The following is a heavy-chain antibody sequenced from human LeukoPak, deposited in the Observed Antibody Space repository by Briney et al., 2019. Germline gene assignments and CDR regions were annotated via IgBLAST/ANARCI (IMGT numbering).Heavy chain of an antibody. V-gene: IGHV1-18*01. J-gene: IGHJ3*02. CDR3: ARDLEGYGDSPDI. CDR2: SSTFNGNR. Sequence: ASVKVSCKASGYTFLHYGISWVRQAPGQGLEWMGWSSTFNGNRYYPPKLQDRVTMTTDTSTATAYMELRSLTSDDTAVYYCARDLEGYGDSPDIWDQGTLVTVSS. D-gene: IGHD4-17*01. CDR1: GYTFLHYG.